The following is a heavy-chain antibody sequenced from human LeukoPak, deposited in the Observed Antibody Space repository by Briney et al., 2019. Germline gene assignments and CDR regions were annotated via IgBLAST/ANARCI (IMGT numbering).Heavy chain of an antibody. CDR1: GGSISTFY. V-gene: IGHV4-59*01. CDR2: VYYSGST. CDR3: ARVDYDSSGYFDY. D-gene: IGHD3-22*01. J-gene: IGHJ4*02. Sequence: SETLSLTCTVSGGSISTFYWSWLRPPPGKQLEWIGYVYYSGSTNYNPSFKTRVTISVDTSKNQFSLKLSSVTPADTAVYYCARVDYDSSGYFDYWGQGTLVTVSS.